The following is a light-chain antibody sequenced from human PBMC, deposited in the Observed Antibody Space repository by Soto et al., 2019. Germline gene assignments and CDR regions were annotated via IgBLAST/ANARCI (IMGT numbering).Light chain of an antibody. CDR1: SSDVGRYDY. V-gene: IGLV2-11*01. Sequence: QSALTQPRSVSGSPGQSVTISCTGTSSDVGRYDYVSWYQQHPGKAPKLIIYDVSERPSGVPDRFSGSKSGTSASLAITGLQSEDEADYYCAAWDDRLNGWVFGGGTKLTVL. CDR2: DVS. J-gene: IGLJ3*02. CDR3: AAWDDRLNGWV.